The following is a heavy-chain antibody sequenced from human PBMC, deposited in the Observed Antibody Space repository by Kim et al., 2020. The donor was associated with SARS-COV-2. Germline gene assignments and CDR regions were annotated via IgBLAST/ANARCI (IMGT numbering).Heavy chain of an antibody. V-gene: IGHV3-30*18. CDR2: ISYDGSNK. CDR1: GFTFSSYG. CDR3: AKSPGLDY. J-gene: IGHJ4*02. Sequence: GGSLRLSCAASGFTFSSYGMHWVRQAPGKGLEWVAVISYDGSNKYYADSVKGRFTIPRDNSKNTLYLQMNSLRAEDTAVYYCAKSPGLDYWGQGTLVTVS.